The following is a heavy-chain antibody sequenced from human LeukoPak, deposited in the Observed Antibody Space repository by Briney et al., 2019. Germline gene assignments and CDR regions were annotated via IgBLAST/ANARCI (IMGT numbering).Heavy chain of an antibody. CDR2: IKSKTDGGTT. V-gene: IGHV3-15*01. CDR1: GFTFSNAW. D-gene: IGHD3-10*01. CDR3: TTVIRVGPLGATPYYYGSGGY. Sequence: PGGSLRLSCAASGFTFSNAWMSWVRQAPGKGLEWVGRIKSKTDGGTTDYAAPVKGRFTISRDDSKNTLYLQMNSLKTEDTAVYYCTTVIRVGPLGATPYYYGSGGYWGQGTLVTVSS. J-gene: IGHJ4*02.